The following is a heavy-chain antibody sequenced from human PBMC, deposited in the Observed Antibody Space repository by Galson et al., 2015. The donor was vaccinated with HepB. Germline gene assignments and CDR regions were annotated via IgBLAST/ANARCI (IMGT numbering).Heavy chain of an antibody. Sequence: SLRLSCAASGFTFSSYAMHWVRQAPGKGLEWVAVISYDGSNKYYADSVKGRFTISRDNSKNTLYLQMNSLRAEDTAVYYCARELVVPAAIENYYYYYGMDVWGQGTTVTVSS. V-gene: IGHV3-30*04. CDR1: GFTFSSYA. J-gene: IGHJ6*02. CDR2: ISYDGSNK. D-gene: IGHD2-2*01. CDR3: ARELVVPAAIENYYYYYGMDV.